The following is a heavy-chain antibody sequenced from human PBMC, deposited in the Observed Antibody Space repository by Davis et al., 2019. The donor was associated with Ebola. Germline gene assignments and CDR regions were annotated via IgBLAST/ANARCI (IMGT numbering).Heavy chain of an antibody. J-gene: IGHJ4*02. CDR3: ARHQYDFWSGWFYY. CDR1: GGSLSGHY. Sequence: SETLSLTCAVYGGSLSGHYWSWIRQPPGKGLEWIGEISHSGTSNYNPPLKSRVTISVDTSKNQFSLKLSSVTAADTAVYYCARHQYDFWSGWFYYWGQGTLVTVSS. CDR2: ISHSGTS. D-gene: IGHD3-3*01. V-gene: IGHV4-34*01.